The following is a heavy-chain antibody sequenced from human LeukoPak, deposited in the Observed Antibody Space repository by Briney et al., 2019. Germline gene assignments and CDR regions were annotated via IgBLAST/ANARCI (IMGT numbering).Heavy chain of an antibody. V-gene: IGHV3-23*01. CDR1: GFTFSSYA. Sequence: GGSLRLSCAASGFTFSSYAMSWVRQAPGKGLEWASSIGGSGDSTYYADSVKGRFTISRDNSKNTLYLQMNSLRAEDTAVYYCAKGPWYYFDYWGQGTLVTVSS. J-gene: IGHJ4*02. CDR2: IGGSGDST. D-gene: IGHD2-8*02. CDR3: AKGPWYYFDY.